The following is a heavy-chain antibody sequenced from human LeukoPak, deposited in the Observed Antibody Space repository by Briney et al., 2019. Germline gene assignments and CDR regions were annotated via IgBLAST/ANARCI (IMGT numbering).Heavy chain of an antibody. CDR1: GYTFTSYD. Sequence: ASVKVSCKASGYTFTSYDINWVRQATGQGLEWMGWMNPNSGNTGYAQKFQGRVTMTRNTSISTAYMELSSLRSEDTAVYYCARGAPGGEMATIQDAFDIWGQGTMVTVSS. J-gene: IGHJ3*02. D-gene: IGHD5-24*01. CDR3: ARGAPGGEMATIQDAFDI. CDR2: MNPNSGNT. V-gene: IGHV1-8*01.